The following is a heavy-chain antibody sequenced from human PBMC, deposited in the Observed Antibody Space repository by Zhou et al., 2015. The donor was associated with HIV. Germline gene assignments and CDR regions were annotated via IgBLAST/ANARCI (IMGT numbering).Heavy chain of an antibody. CDR2: ISGSGGST. J-gene: IGHJ4*02. V-gene: IGHV3-23*01. CDR1: GFTFSSYA. CDR3: AIKPVERGIGGY. D-gene: IGHD3-16*01. Sequence: EVQLLESGGGLVQPGGSLRLSCAASGFTFSSYAMSWVRQAPGKGLEWVSAISGSGGSTYYADSVKGRFTISRDNSKNTLYLQMNSLRAEDTAVYYCAIKPVERGIGGYWGQGTLVTVSS.